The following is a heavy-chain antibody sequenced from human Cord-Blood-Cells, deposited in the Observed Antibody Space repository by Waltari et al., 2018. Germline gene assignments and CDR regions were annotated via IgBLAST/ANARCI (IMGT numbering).Heavy chain of an antibody. Sequence: QVQLVQSGAEVKKPGSSVKVSCKASGGTFSSYAISWVRQAPGQGLEWMGGIIPIFGTANYAQKFQGRVTITADKSTSTDYMELSSLRSEDTAVYYCARTPNSGSYTYYFDYWGQGTLVTVSS. J-gene: IGHJ4*02. V-gene: IGHV1-69*06. CDR3: ARTPNSGSYTYYFDY. D-gene: IGHD1-26*01. CDR2: IIPIFGTA. CDR1: GGTFSSYA.